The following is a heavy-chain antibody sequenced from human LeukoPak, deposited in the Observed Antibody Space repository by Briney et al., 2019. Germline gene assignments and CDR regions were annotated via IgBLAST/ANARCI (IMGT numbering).Heavy chain of an antibody. Sequence: GGSLRLSCAASGFTFTSFAMHWVRQAPGKGLEYVLATSSHGGTTYYANSVRGRFTISRDNSKNTLYLQMGSLRAEDMAVYYCARRKGGSNTNFDYWGQGTLVTVSS. V-gene: IGHV3-64*01. D-gene: IGHD4-23*01. CDR2: TSSHGGTT. CDR3: ARRKGGSNTNFDY. J-gene: IGHJ4*02. CDR1: GFTFTSFA.